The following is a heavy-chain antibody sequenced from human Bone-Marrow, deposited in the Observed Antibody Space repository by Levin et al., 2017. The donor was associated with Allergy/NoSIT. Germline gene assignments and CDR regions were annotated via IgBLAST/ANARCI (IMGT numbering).Heavy chain of an antibody. J-gene: IGHJ3*01. CDR1: GSMFSSFV. Sequence: PGGSLRLSCVVSGSMFSSFVLHWVRQAPGKGLEWVAVISHDETSIIYADSVKGRFTISKDNSKKTLFLQMNSLRDDDTAVYYCATAGRTSGYADAFEFWGQGTMVTVSS. V-gene: IGHV3-30*04. D-gene: IGHD3-22*01. CDR2: ISHDETSI. CDR3: ATAGRTSGYADAFEF.